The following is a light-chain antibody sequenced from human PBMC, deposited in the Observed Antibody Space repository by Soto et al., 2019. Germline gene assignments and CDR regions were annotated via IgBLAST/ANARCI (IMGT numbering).Light chain of an antibody. CDR3: SSYTSISTLYV. CDR2: EVS. Sequence: QSVLTQPASVSGSPGQSITISCTGTSSDVGGYNYVSWYQQNPGKAPKLMIYEVSHRPSGVSNRFSGSKSDNTASLAISGLQAEDEADYYCSSYTSISTLYVFGTGTKVTVL. CDR1: SSDVGGYNY. J-gene: IGLJ1*01. V-gene: IGLV2-14*01.